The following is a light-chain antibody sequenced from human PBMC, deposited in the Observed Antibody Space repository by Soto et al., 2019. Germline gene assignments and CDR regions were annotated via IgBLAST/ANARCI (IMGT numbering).Light chain of an antibody. J-gene: IGKJ1*01. V-gene: IGKV1-6*01. CDR2: AAS. CDR3: LHDHNYPRT. CDR1: QDIRDD. Sequence: AIQMTQSPSSLSASIGDRVTITCRASQDIRDDLGWYQQKPGKAPNLLIYAASNLQTGVPSRFSSSGSGTDFTLTISSLQPEDFATYYCLHDHNYPRTFGQGTRVDIK.